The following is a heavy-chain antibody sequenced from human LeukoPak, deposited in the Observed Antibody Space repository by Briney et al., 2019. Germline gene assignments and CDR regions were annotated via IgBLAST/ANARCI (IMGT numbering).Heavy chain of an antibody. CDR1: GGSISNNNYY. V-gene: IGHV4-39*01. CDR2: IYYSGSP. D-gene: IGHD1-1*01. CDR3: ATWRTAKTGFDY. J-gene: IGHJ4*02. Sequence: SETLSLTCTVSGGSISNNNYYWAWIRQPPGKGLECIGSIYYSGSPYYNPSLKSRVTISVDTSRNQFSLRLSSVTAADTAVYYCATWRTAKTGFDYWGQGTLVTVSS.